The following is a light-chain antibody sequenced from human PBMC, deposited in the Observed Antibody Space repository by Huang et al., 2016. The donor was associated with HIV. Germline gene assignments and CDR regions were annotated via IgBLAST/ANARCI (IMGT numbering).Light chain of an antibody. CDR3: QQYNNWPVT. J-gene: IGKJ4*01. CDR1: DSVSTN. Sequence: EKVMAQSPGTLSVSPGERATLSCRASDSVSTNVAWYQQRPGQAPRLLIYGASTRATGIPARFSGSGYGTEVALTISGMQSEDFAVYYCQQYNNWPVTFGGGTKVEIK. CDR2: GAS. V-gene: IGKV3-15*01.